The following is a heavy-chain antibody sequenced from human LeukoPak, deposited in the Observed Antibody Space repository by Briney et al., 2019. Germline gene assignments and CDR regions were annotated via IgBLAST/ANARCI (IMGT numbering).Heavy chain of an antibody. V-gene: IGHV3-23*01. J-gene: IGHJ4*02. D-gene: IGHD3-22*01. CDR2: ISGSGGST. CDR1: GLTVSSNY. Sequence: GGSLRLSCAASGLTVSSNYMNWVRQAPGKGLEWVSAISGSGGSTYYADSVKGRFTISRDNSKNTLYPQMNSLRAEDTAVYYCAKDRGQDYYDSSGYPSLFDYWGQGTLVTVSS. CDR3: AKDRGQDYYDSSGYPSLFDY.